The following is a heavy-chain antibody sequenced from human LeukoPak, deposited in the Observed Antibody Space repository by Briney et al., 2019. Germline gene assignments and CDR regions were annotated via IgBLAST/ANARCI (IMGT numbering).Heavy chain of an antibody. CDR1: GDSVSSNSAA. J-gene: IGHJ4*02. Sequence: SQTLSLTCAISGDSVSSNSAAWNWIRQSPSRGLEWLGRTYYRSKWYNDYAVSVKSRTTINPDTSKNQFSLQLNSVTPEDTAVYYCARGPRWAGTEPFDYWGQGTLVTVSS. V-gene: IGHV6-1*01. D-gene: IGHD6-19*01. CDR3: ARGPRWAGTEPFDY. CDR2: TYYRSKWYN.